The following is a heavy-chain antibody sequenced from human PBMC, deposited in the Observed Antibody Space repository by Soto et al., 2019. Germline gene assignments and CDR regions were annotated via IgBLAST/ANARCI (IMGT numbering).Heavy chain of an antibody. D-gene: IGHD6-19*01. CDR2: ISYDGSNK. CDR1: GFTFSSYA. J-gene: IGHJ6*02. Sequence: GGSLRLSCAASGFTFSSYAMHWVRQAPGKGLEWVAVISYDGSNKYYADSVKGRFTISRDNSKNTLYLQMNSLRAEDTAVYYCARSAYSSGWYTRQYYYGMDVWGQGTTVTVSS. CDR3: ARSAYSSGWYTRQYYYGMDV. V-gene: IGHV3-30-3*01.